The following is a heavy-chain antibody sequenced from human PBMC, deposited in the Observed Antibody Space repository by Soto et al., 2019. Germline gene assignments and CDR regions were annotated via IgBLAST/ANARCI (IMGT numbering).Heavy chain of an antibody. Sequence: GGSLRLSRAASGFTFSSYDMHWVRQATGKGLEWVSAIGTAGDTYYPGSVKGRFTISRENAKNSLYLQMNSLRAGDTAVYYCARASCGYSYGYPCSGGSCCYFDYWGQGTLVTVSS. V-gene: IGHV3-13*01. CDR1: GFTFSSYD. D-gene: IGHD2-15*01. CDR3: ARASCGYSYGYPCSGGSCCYFDY. CDR2: IGTAGDT. J-gene: IGHJ4*02.